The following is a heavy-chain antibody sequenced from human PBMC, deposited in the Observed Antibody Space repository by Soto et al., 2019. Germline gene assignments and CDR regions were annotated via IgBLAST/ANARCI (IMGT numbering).Heavy chain of an antibody. CDR1: GDSIRRGAYY. CDR3: AKLAGYCSGTSCYGHYAMDV. Sequence: TSETLSLTCTVSGDSIRRGAYYWTWIRQHPGKGLEWIGYISNSGRTYYNPSLQSQLTISLDTSNNQFSLTLSSVTAADTAVYYCAKLAGYCSGTSCYGHYAMDVWGQGTTVTVSS. D-gene: IGHD2-2*01. V-gene: IGHV4-39*01. CDR2: ISNSGRT. J-gene: IGHJ6*02.